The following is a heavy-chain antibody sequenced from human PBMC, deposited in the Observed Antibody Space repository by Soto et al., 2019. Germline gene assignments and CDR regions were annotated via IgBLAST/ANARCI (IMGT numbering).Heavy chain of an antibody. Sequence: SETLSLTCAVYGGSFSGYYWSWIRQPPGKGLEWIGEINHSGSTNYNPSLTSRVTISVHTSKNQFSLKLSSVTAADTAVYYCARGIGRFLEWLLFGPYYYMDVWGKGTTVTVSS. CDR1: GGSFSGYY. CDR3: ARGIGRFLEWLLFGPYYYMDV. D-gene: IGHD3-3*01. V-gene: IGHV4-34*01. J-gene: IGHJ6*03. CDR2: INHSGST.